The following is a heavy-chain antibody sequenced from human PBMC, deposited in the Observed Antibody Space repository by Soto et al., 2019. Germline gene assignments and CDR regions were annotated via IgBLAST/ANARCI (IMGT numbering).Heavy chain of an antibody. CDR2: IYYSGNT. D-gene: IGHD6-13*01. V-gene: IGHV4-39*01. CDR3: ASIAAPGTTHFDF. Sequence: SETLSLTCTVSGGSLGSSSYYWGWIRQSPGKGLEWIGNIYYSGNTFYNPSLKSRVTISVDTSKNQFYLHLSSVTAADTAIFYCASIAAPGTTHFDFWGQGALVTVSS. CDR1: GGSLGSSSYY. J-gene: IGHJ4*02.